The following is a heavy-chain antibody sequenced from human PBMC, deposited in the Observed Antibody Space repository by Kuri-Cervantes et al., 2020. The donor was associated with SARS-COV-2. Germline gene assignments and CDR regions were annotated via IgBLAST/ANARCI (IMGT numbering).Heavy chain of an antibody. D-gene: IGHD1-26*01. CDR2: IYTSGST. J-gene: IGHJ4*02. Sequence: SETLSLTCTVSGGSISSGSYYWSWIRQPAGKGLEWIGRIYTSGSTNYNPSLKSRVTISVDTSKNQFSLKLSSVTAADTAVYYCARDRWELHDYWGQGTLVPSPQ. CDR1: GGSISSGSYY. CDR3: ARDRWELHDY. V-gene: IGHV4-61*02.